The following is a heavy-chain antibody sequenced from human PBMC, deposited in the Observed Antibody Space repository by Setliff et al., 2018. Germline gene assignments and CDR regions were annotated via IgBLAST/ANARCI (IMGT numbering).Heavy chain of an antibody. CDR3: ARVAGYSSSWSLGDAFDI. D-gene: IGHD6-13*01. V-gene: IGHV3-21*01. J-gene: IGHJ3*02. CDR1: EFTFSDYS. Sequence: PGGSLRLSCAASEFTFSDYSMNWVRQAPGKGLEWVSFITSSSSYIYYADSVKGRFTISRDNAKNSLYLQMNSLGADDTAVYYCARVAGYSSSWSLGDAFDIWGQGTMVTVSS. CDR2: ITSSSSYI.